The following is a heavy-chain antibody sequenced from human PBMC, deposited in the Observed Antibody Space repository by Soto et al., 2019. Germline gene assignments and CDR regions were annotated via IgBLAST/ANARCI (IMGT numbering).Heavy chain of an antibody. Sequence: SETLSLTCTVSGGSISSSSYYWGWIRQPPGKGLEWIGSIYYSGSTYYNPSLKSRVAISVDTSKNQFSLKLSSVTAADTAVYYCATSGDRYYYYGMDVWGQGTTVTVSS. V-gene: IGHV4-39*01. CDR2: IYYSGST. J-gene: IGHJ6*02. CDR3: ATSGDRYYYYGMDV. CDR1: GGSISSSSYY. D-gene: IGHD3-10*01.